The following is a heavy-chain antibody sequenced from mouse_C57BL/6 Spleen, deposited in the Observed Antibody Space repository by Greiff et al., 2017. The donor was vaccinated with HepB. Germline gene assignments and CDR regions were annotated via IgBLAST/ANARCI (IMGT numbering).Heavy chain of an antibody. CDR1: GYTFTDYE. D-gene: IGHD2-2*01. V-gene: IGHV1-15*01. J-gene: IGHJ3*01. CDR3: TRVGLRRRGAWFAY. CDR2: IDPETGGT. Sequence: VKLMESGAELVRPGASVTLSCKASGYTFTDYEMHWVKQTPVHGLEWIGAIDPETGGTAYNQKFKGKAILTADKSSSTAYMELRSLTSEDSAVYYCTRVGLRRRGAWFAYWGQGTLVTVSA.